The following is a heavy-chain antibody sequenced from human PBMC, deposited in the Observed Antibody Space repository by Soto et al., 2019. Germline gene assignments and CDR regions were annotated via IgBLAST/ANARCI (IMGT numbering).Heavy chain of an antibody. J-gene: IGHJ4*02. Sequence: WGFLRLSCVTSGITFRNYVMHWVRQAPGKGLEWLAVISNDGSNEYYADPVKGRFIISRDNSKNILYLQMNSLRAEDTAVYYCARGWGLSGAVYFDSWGQGIMVTVSS. CDR1: GITFRNYV. CDR3: ARGWGLSGAVYFDS. V-gene: IGHV3-30*03. CDR2: ISNDGSNE. D-gene: IGHD3-16*01.